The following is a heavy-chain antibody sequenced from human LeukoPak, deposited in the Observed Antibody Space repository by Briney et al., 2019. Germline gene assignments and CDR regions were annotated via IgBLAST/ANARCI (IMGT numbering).Heavy chain of an antibody. D-gene: IGHD4-17*01. J-gene: IGHJ4*02. CDR3: ARGYGDYLDY. V-gene: IGHV3-30-3*01. CDR1: GFTFSSYA. CDR2: ISYDGSNK. Sequence: GRSLRLSCAASGFTFSSYAMHWVRQAPGKGLEWVAVISYDGSNKYYADSVKGRFTISRDNSKNTLYLQMNSLRAEDTAVYYCARGYGDYLDYWGQGTLVTVSS.